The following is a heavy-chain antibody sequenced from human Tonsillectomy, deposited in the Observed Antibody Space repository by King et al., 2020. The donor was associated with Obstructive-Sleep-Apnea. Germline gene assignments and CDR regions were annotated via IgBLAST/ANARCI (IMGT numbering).Heavy chain of an antibody. J-gene: IGHJ4*02. V-gene: IGHV4-38-2*02. D-gene: IGHD1-26*01. CDR2: IYHTENT. CDR1: GYSISSGYY. Sequence: VQLQESGPGLVKPSETLSLTCTVSGYSISSGYYWGWIRQPPGKGLEWIGSIYHTENTYYNPSLKSRITISVDTSKNQFSLKLSSVTAADTAVYYCARLGYSGGYYFDYWGQGTLVTVSS. CDR3: ARLGYSGGYYFDY.